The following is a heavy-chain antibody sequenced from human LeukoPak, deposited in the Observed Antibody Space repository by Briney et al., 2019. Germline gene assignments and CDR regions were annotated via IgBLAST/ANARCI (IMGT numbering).Heavy chain of an antibody. CDR2: ISYDGSNK. D-gene: IGHD3-22*01. CDR3: AKDPGDSSGYYRGYFQH. Sequence: GGSLRLSCAASGFTFSSYGMHWVRQAPGKGLERVAVISYDGSNKYYADSVKGRFTISRDNSKNTLYLQMNSLRAEDTAVYYCAKDPGDSSGYYRGYFQHWGQGTLVTVSS. J-gene: IGHJ1*01. V-gene: IGHV3-30*18. CDR1: GFTFSSYG.